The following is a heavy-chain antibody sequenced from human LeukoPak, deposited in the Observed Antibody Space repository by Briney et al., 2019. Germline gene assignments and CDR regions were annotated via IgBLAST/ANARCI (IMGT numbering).Heavy chain of an antibody. CDR1: GFTFSDFS. Sequence: GGSLRLSCVASGFTFSDFSLNWVRQAPGKGLEWISYIGSAIYYADSVKGRFTISRNDAKNSLYLQMNSLRAEDTAVYYCARDFLHLGGWGQGTMVTVSS. V-gene: IGHV3-48*01. CDR2: IGSAI. CDR3: ARDFLHLGG. D-gene: IGHD3-16*01. J-gene: IGHJ3*01.